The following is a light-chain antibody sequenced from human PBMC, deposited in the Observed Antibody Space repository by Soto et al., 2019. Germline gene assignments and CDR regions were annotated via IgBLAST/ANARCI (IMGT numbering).Light chain of an antibody. J-gene: IGLJ3*02. CDR2: LNSDGSH. CDR3: QTWSTDIRV. CDR1: SGHNSYA. V-gene: IGLV4-69*01. Sequence: QPVLTQPPSASASLGASVKLTCTLSSGHNSYAIAWHQQQPEKGPRYLMKLNSDGSHSKGDGIPDRLSGSSSGAERYLTISSLQSEDEADYYCQTWSTDIRVFGGGTKVTVL.